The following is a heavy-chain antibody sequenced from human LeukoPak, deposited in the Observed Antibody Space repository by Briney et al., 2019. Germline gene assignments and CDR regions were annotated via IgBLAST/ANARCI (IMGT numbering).Heavy chain of an antibody. CDR2: IRNDASNT. CDR3: AKRAGSAWSAGA. Sequence: GGSLRLSCAASGFTFSSYGMHWVRQAPGKGLDWVAYIRNDASNTYYADSVKGRFSISRDNSKNTVYLQMNSLIPEDTAVYYCAKRAGSAWSAGAWGQGTLVTVSS. V-gene: IGHV3-30*02. J-gene: IGHJ5*02. D-gene: IGHD3-10*01. CDR1: GFTFSSYG.